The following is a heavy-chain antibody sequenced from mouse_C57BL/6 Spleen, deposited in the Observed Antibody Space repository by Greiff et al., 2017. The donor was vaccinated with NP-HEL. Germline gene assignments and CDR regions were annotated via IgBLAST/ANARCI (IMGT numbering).Heavy chain of an antibody. V-gene: IGHV1-69*01. CDR1: GYTFTSYW. CDR3: ARQVSLGTDYFDY. J-gene: IGHJ2*01. Sequence: VQLQQSGAELVMPGASVKLSCKASGYTFTSYWMHWVKQRPGQGLEWIGEIDPSDSYTNYNQKFKGKSTLTVDKSSSTAYMQLSSLTSEDSAVYDCARQVSLGTDYFDYWGQGTTLTVSS. CDR2: IDPSDSYT. D-gene: IGHD4-1*01.